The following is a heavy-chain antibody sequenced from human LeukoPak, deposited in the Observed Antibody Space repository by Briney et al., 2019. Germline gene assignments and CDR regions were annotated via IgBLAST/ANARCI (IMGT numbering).Heavy chain of an antibody. CDR3: ARDLNSGYSYGSPFDY. CDR1: GFTFSSYG. CDR2: IRYDGSNK. Sequence: GGSLRLSCAASGFTFSSYGMHWVRQAPGKGLEWVAFIRYDGSNKNYADSVKGRFTISRDNAKDSLYLQMNSLRGEDTAVYYCARDLNSGYSYGSPFDYWGQGTLVTVSS. J-gene: IGHJ4*02. D-gene: IGHD5-18*01. V-gene: IGHV3-30*02.